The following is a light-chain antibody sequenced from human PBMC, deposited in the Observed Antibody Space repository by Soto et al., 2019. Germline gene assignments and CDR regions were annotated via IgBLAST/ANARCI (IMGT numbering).Light chain of an antibody. Sequence: DIQMTQSPSTLSASVEDRVTITCRASQSIGDLLAWYQQKPGEAPKLLIYKASYLESGVPSRFSGSGSGTEFTLIISSLQPEDLATYYCQHYSAFSVTLGQGTKVDIK. CDR1: QSIGDL. CDR3: QHYSAFSVT. V-gene: IGKV1-5*03. J-gene: IGKJ1*01. CDR2: KAS.